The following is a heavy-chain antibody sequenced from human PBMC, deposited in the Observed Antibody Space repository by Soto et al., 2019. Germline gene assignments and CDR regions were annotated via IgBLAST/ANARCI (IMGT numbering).Heavy chain of an antibody. Sequence: QVQLVQSGAEVKKPGASVKVSCKASGYTLNTYGITWVRQAPGQGLEWMGWISANNDHTNYPQKLQARVTMTTDTSTSTAFSELRSPESDDTAVSYCAGATSFDYWGQGTLVTVSS. CDR1: GYTLNTYG. CDR2: ISANNDHT. V-gene: IGHV1-18*01. J-gene: IGHJ4*02. CDR3: AGATSFDY.